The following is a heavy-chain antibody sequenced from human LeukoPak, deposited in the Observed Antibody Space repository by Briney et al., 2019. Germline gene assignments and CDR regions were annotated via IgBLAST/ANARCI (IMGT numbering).Heavy chain of an antibody. Sequence: ASVKVSCKASGYTFTGYYMHWVRQAPGQGLEWMGWINPNSGGTNYAQKLQGRVTMTTDTSTSTAYMELRSLRSDDTAVYYCARAGGPRNYQNWFDPWGQGTLVTVSS. J-gene: IGHJ5*02. D-gene: IGHD2-8*02. CDR1: GYTFTGYY. CDR2: INPNSGGT. CDR3: ARAGGPRNYQNWFDP. V-gene: IGHV1-2*02.